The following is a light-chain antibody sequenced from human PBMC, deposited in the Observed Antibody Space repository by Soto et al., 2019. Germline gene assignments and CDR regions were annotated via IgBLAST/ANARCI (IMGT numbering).Light chain of an antibody. Sequence: DIQMTQSPSSVSASVGDRVTITCRASQGISSYLNWYQQKPGKAPNLLIYSVSSLHSGVPSRFSGSGSGTDFTLTINSLQPEDFATYYCQQSYSIPITFGQGTRLEIK. CDR3: QQSYSIPIT. CDR1: QGISSY. CDR2: SVS. V-gene: IGKV1-39*01. J-gene: IGKJ5*01.